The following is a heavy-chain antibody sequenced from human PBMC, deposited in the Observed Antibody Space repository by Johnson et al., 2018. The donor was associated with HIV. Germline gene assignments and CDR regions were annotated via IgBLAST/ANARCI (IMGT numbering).Heavy chain of an antibody. J-gene: IGHJ3*02. Sequence: EVQLVESGGGVVQPGRSLRLSCAASGFTVSSNYMSWVRQAPGKGLEWVSVIYSGGSTYYADSVKGRFTISRDNSKNTLYLQMNSLRAEDTAVYYCAKDPYSGSPIDIWGQGTMVTVSS. V-gene: IGHV3-66*02. CDR1: GFTVSSNY. CDR3: AKDPYSGSPIDI. D-gene: IGHD1-26*01. CDR2: IYSGGST.